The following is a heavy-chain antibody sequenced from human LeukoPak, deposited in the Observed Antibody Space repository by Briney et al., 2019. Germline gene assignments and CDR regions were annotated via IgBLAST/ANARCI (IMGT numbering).Heavy chain of an antibody. Sequence: SETLSLTCTVSGGSISSYYWSWIRQPPGKELEWIGCIYYSGSTNYNPSLKCRATISVDTSNNQFSLNLTSVTAADTAVYYCARSYSSSSLYSDYWGRGTLVTISS. CDR3: ARSYSSSSLYSDY. D-gene: IGHD6-6*01. CDR1: GGSISSYY. V-gene: IGHV4-59*08. CDR2: IYYSGST. J-gene: IGHJ4*02.